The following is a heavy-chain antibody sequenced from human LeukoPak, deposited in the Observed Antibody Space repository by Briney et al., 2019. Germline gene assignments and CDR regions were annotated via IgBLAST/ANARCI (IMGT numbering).Heavy chain of an antibody. CDR2: ISYDGSNK. V-gene: IGHV3-30-3*01. CDR1: GFTFSSYA. D-gene: IGHD1-26*01. J-gene: IGHJ4*02. Sequence: PGGSLRLSCAASGFTFSSYAMHWVRQAPGKGLEWVAVISYDGSNKYYADSVKGRFTISRDNSKNTLYLQMNSLRAEDTAVYYCARVDSGSRLDYWGQGTLVTVSS. CDR3: ARVDSGSRLDY.